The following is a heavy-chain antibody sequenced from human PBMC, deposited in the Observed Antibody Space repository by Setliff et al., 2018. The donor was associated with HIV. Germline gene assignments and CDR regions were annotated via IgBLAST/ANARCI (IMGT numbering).Heavy chain of an antibody. D-gene: IGHD6-13*01. V-gene: IGHV4-4*07. CDR2: IYDSGST. CDR1: GGSISGFY. J-gene: IGHJ4*02. CDR3: ARIDGEAADTNY. Sequence: PSETLSLTCTVSGGSISGFYWNWIRQSAGKGLQWIGRIYDSGSTKYNPSLKSRVTISVDTSKNQFSLKLTSLTAADTAVYYCARIDGEAADTNYWGQGTLVTVSS.